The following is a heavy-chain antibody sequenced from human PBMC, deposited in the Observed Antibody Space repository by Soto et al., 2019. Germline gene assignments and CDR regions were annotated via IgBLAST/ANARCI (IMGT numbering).Heavy chain of an antibody. J-gene: IGHJ5*02. CDR1: GGTFSSYA. CDR3: ARDKFPTYYDYVWGSYRPAGWFDP. V-gene: IGHV1-69*13. Sequence: GASVKVSCKASGGTFSSYAISWVRQAPGQGLEWMGGIIPIFGTANYAQKFQGRVTITADESTSTAYMELSSLRSEDTAVYYCARDKFPTYYDYVWGSYRPAGWFDPWGQGTLATVSS. D-gene: IGHD3-16*02. CDR2: IIPIFGTA.